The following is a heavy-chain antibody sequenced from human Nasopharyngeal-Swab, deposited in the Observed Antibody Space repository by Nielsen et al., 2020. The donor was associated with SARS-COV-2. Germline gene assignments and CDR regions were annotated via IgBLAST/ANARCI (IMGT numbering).Heavy chain of an antibody. V-gene: IGHV4-31*03. CDR3: ARARRGAIFGAVDAFDI. D-gene: IGHD3-3*01. Sequence: SDTLSLTCTLSGGSISSGGYYWSWIRQHPGKGLEWIGYIYYSGSTYYNPSLKSRVTISVDTSKNQFSLKLSSVTAADTAVYYCARARRGAIFGAVDAFDIWGQGTMVTVSS. J-gene: IGHJ3*02. CDR1: GGSISSGGYY. CDR2: IYYSGST.